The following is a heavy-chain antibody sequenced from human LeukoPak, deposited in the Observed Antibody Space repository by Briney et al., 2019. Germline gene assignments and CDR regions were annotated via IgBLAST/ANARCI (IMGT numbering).Heavy chain of an antibody. CDR2: IIPIFGTA. Sequence: GASVKVSCKASGYTFTGYYMHWVRQAPGQGLEWMGGIIPIFGTANYAQKFQGRVTITADKSTSTAYMELSSLRSEDTAVYYCARERLDGIFAFDIWGQGTMVTVSS. CDR3: ARERLDGIFAFDI. J-gene: IGHJ3*02. CDR1: GYTFTGYY. V-gene: IGHV1-69*06. D-gene: IGHD2-15*01.